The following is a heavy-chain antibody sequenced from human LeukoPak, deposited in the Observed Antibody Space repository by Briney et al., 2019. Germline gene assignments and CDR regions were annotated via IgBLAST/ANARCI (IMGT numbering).Heavy chain of an antibody. V-gene: IGHV4-34*01. CDR2: INHSGST. CDR1: GGSFSGYY. Sequence: SETLSLTCAVYGGSFSGYYWSWIRQPPGKGLEWIGEINHSGSTNYNPSLKSRVTISVDTSKNQFSLKLSSVTAADTAVYYCARGRYYYDSSGYYYRGAHDYWGQGTLVTVSS. CDR3: ARGRYYYDSSGYYYRGAHDY. D-gene: IGHD3-22*01. J-gene: IGHJ4*02.